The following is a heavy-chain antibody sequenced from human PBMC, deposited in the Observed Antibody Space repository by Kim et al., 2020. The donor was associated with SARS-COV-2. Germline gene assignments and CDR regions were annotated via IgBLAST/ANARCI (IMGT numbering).Heavy chain of an antibody. V-gene: IGHV1-18*01. D-gene: IGHD3-9*01. J-gene: IGHJ6*02. Sequence: ASVKVSCKASGYTFTSYGISWVRQAPGQGLEWMGWISAYNGNTNYAQKLQGRVTMTTDTSTSTAYMELRSLRSDDTAVYYCARGGVPAGQDYDILTGYSNSPYYYGMDVWGQGTTVTVSS. CDR2: ISAYNGNT. CDR3: ARGGVPAGQDYDILTGYSNSPYYYGMDV. CDR1: GYTFTSYG.